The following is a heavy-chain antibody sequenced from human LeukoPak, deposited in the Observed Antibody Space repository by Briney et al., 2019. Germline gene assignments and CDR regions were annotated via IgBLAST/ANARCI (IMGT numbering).Heavy chain of an antibody. V-gene: IGHV3-23*01. Sequence: GGSLRLSCAGSGFTFSSYAMSWVRQAPGKGLEGVSAISGSGGSTYYADSVKGRFTISRDNSKNTLYLQMNSLRAEDTAVYYCAAGPIDQPAHAFDIWGQGTMVTVSS. J-gene: IGHJ3*02. CDR1: GFTFSSYA. CDR3: AAGPIDQPAHAFDI. CDR2: ISGSGGST. D-gene: IGHD1-14*01.